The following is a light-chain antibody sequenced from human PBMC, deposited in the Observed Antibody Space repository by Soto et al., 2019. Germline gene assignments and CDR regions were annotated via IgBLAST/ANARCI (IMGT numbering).Light chain of an antibody. CDR3: QQTSSGPKT. Sequence: DIQMTQSPSSLAASVGDRVTITCRASQTISSYFNWYQQKPGKAPQLLIYAASSLQSGVPSRISGRGSGTDFTLTISSQQPEDSATYYCQQTSSGPKTVGAGTKVDIK. V-gene: IGKV1-39*01. J-gene: IGKJ3*01. CDR2: AAS. CDR1: QTISSY.